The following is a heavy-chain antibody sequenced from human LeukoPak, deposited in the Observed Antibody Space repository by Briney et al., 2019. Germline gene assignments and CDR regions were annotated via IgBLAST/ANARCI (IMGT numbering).Heavy chain of an antibody. J-gene: IGHJ4*02. Sequence: GRSLRLSCTASGFAFSPYAMHWVRQAPGKGLEWVSGISYDGSGKYSIASVQGRFTISRDNSKNTLYLQMNSLRTEDTALYYCARESGNYSYLFDSWGQGTLVTVSS. D-gene: IGHD1-26*01. V-gene: IGHV3-30-3*01. CDR2: ISYDGSGK. CDR3: ARESGNYSYLFDS. CDR1: GFAFSPYA.